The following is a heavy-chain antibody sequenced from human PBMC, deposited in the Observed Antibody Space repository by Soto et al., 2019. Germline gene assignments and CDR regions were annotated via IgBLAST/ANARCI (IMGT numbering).Heavy chain of an antibody. Sequence: QVQLQESGPGLVKPSETLSLTCTVSGGSISSYYWSWIRQPPGKGLEWIGYIYYSGSTNYNPSLKSRVTIEVDTSKNQFSLKLNSMTAADTAVYYCARHNYGSGSTYFDYWGQGTLVTVSS. CDR1: GGSISSYY. V-gene: IGHV4-59*08. CDR3: ARHNYGSGSTYFDY. D-gene: IGHD3-10*01. CDR2: IYYSGST. J-gene: IGHJ4*02.